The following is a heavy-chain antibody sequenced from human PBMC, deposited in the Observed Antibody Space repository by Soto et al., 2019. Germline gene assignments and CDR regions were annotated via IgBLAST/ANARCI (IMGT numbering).Heavy chain of an antibody. V-gene: IGHV1-58*01. CDR1: RFTFTSSA. CDR3: AAVRGMVNYYDSSGYPPFDY. Sequence: ASVKVSCKASRFTFTSSAVQWVRQARGQRLEWIGWIVVGSGNTNYAQKFQERVTITRDMSTSTAYMELSSLRSEDTAVYYCAAVRGMVNYYDSSGYPPFDYWGQGTLVTVSS. J-gene: IGHJ4*02. D-gene: IGHD3-22*01. CDR2: IVVGSGNT.